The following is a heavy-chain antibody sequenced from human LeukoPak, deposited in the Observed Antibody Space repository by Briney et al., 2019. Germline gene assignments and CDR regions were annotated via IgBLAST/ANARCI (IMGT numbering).Heavy chain of an antibody. CDR1: GFTFSSYS. CDR3: AREIVGYYPAY. Sequence: GGSLRLSCAASGFTFSSYSMNWVRQAPGKGLEWVSSISSSSSYIYYADSVKGRFTISRDNSKNTLYLQMNSLRAEDTAVYYCAREIVGYYPAYWGQGTLVTVSS. D-gene: IGHD3-22*01. J-gene: IGHJ4*02. V-gene: IGHV3-21*01. CDR2: ISSSSSYI.